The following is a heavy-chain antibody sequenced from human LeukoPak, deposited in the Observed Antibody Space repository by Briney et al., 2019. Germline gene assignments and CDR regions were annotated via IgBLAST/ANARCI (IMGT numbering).Heavy chain of an antibody. CDR3: ARHHPGTAAAGPYFDY. Sequence: SETLSLSCTVSGGSISSFLWSWIRQPPGKGLEWIGYIFYSGSTKYNPSLKSRVTISVDTSKNQFSLKLGSVTAADTAVYYCARHHPGTAAAGPYFDYWGQGTLVTVSS. D-gene: IGHD6-13*01. J-gene: IGHJ4*02. CDR2: IFYSGST. V-gene: IGHV4-59*08. CDR1: GGSISSFL.